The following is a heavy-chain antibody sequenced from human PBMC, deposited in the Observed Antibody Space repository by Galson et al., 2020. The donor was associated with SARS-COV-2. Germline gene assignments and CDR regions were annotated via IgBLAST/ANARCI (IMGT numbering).Heavy chain of an antibody. D-gene: IGHD3-22*01. CDR1: GGSFSGHY. Sequence: SETLSLTCAVYGGSFSGHYWSWIRQSPGKGLEWIGEITQSGSVNYNPSLKSRVTISADTSKNQFSLELRSVTAADTAVYYCARGLFQTTMIVVFTSGSFYFDSWGQGTLVSVSS. J-gene: IGHJ4*02. CDR3: ARGLFQTTMIVVFTSGSFYFDS. CDR2: ITQSGSV. V-gene: IGHV4-34*01.